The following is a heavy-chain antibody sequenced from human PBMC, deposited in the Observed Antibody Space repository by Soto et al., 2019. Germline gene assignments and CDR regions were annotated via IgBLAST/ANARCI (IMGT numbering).Heavy chain of an antibody. CDR2: SYHSGSS. CDR1: GGSINCAGHS. Sequence: PSETLSLTCTVSGGSINCAGHSWGRVRQSPGIGLDWLRYSYHSGSSNSTPYRQSRVSISVAQSKAPFYLTLTTVADADVAYYSSDMPRYYDWCFDLWGQGTPVTVSS. J-gene: IGHJ4*02. V-gene: IGHV4-61*05. D-gene: IGHD3-22*01. CDR3: DMPRYYDWCFDL.